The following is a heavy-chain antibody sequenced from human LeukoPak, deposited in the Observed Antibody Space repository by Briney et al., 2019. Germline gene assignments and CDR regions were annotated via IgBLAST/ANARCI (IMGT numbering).Heavy chain of an antibody. CDR1: GGSISSGGYY. Sequence: SETLSLTCTVSGGSISSGGYYWSWIRQHQGKGLEWIGYIYYSGSTYYNPSLKSRVTISVDTSKNQFSLKLSSVTAADTAVYYCARGIRFPQNWFDPWGQGTLVTVSS. V-gene: IGHV4-31*03. J-gene: IGHJ5*02. D-gene: IGHD3-3*01. CDR2: IYYSGST. CDR3: ARGIRFPQNWFDP.